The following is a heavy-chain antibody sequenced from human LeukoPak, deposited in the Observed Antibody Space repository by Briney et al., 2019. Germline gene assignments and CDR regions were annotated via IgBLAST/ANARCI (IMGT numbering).Heavy chain of an antibody. J-gene: IGHJ4*02. D-gene: IGHD4-23*01. Sequence: GGSLRLSCAASGSSFDDYAMHWVRQPPGKGLEWVSGISWNGGSIDYADSVKGRFTISRDNAKNSLYLQMNSLRAEDTALYYCAKEYYGGNSAFDYWGQGALVTVSS. CDR2: ISWNGGSI. CDR3: AKEYYGGNSAFDY. CDR1: GSSFDDYA. V-gene: IGHV3-9*01.